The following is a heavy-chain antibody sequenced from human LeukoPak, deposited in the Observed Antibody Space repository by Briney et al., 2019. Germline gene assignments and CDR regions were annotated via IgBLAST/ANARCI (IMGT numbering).Heavy chain of an antibody. J-gene: IGHJ6*02. Sequence: GGSLRLSCAASGFTVNSNYMSWVRQAPGKGLEWVSVIYSGGSTYYADSVKGRFTISRHNSKNTLYLQMNSLRAEDTAVYYCAHSYCGGDCYFPAYYYGMDVWGQGTTVTVSS. CDR3: AHSYCGGDCYFPAYYYGMDV. V-gene: IGHV3-53*04. D-gene: IGHD2-21*02. CDR1: GFTVNSNY. CDR2: IYSGGST.